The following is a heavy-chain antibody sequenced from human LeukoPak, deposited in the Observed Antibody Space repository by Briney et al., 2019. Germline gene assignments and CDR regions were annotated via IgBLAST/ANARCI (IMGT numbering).Heavy chain of an antibody. CDR2: IKQDGNDK. Sequence: PGGSLRLSCAASEFIFTNYWMTWVRQAPGKGLEWVAHIKQDGNDKYYMDSVKGRFTISRDNSKNTLYLQMNSLRAEDTAVYYCAGVRWLPSEADAFDIWGQGTMVTVSS. J-gene: IGHJ3*02. V-gene: IGHV3-7*03. D-gene: IGHD5-24*01. CDR3: AGVRWLPSEADAFDI. CDR1: EFIFTNYW.